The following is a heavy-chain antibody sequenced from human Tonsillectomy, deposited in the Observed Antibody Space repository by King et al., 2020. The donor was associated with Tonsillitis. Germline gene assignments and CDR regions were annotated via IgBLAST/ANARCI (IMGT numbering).Heavy chain of an antibody. CDR1: GFTFSSYA. CDR3: ARVTTVVTLDDY. CDR2: ISFDGSYK. D-gene: IGHD4-23*01. V-gene: IGHV3-30-3*01. J-gene: IGHJ4*02. Sequence: VQLVESGGGVVQPGRSLRLSCAASGFTFSSYAMHWVRQAPGKGLEWVALISFDGSYKYYADSVKGRFTISRDNSKNTLYLQMNSLKPEDTAVFYCARVTTVVTLDDYWGQGPLVTVSS.